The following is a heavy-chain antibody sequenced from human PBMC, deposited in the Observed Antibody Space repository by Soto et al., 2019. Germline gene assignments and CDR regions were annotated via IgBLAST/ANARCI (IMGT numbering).Heavy chain of an antibody. V-gene: IGHV4-34*01. D-gene: IGHD6-6*01. Sequence: PSETLSLACAVYGGSFSGYYWSWIRQPPGKGLEWIGEINHSGSTNYNPSLKSRVTISVDTSKNQFSLKLSSVTAADTAVYYCARGLREQLVRWFDPWGRGTLVTVSS. CDR3: ARGLREQLVRWFDP. CDR1: GGSFSGYY. CDR2: INHSGST. J-gene: IGHJ5*02.